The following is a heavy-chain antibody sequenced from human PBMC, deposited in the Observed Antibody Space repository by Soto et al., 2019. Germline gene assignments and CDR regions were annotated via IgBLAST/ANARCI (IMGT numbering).Heavy chain of an antibody. CDR1: GFSVTANY. V-gene: IGHV3-53*01. J-gene: IGHJ4*02. CDR2: IYSGGST. Sequence: EVQVVESGGGLIQPGGSLRLSCEVSGFSVTANYMSWVRQAPGEGLEWVSVIYSGGSTYYVDSVKGRFSISRDISKNTLYLQMNSLRAEDTAVYYGHGYGYWGQGTIVTVSS. CDR3: HGYGY. D-gene: IGHD5-12*01.